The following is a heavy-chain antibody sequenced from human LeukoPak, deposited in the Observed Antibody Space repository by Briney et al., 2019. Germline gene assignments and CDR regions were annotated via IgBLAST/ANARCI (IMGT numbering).Heavy chain of an antibody. Sequence: GGSLRLSCAASGFTFSSYAMHWVRQAPGKGLEYVSVISSNGGTTHYANSVKDRFTISRDNSKNTLYLQMGSLRAEDMAVYYCARGGSTGPLDSWGQGTLVTVSS. D-gene: IGHD1-14*01. V-gene: IGHV3-64*01. CDR2: ISSNGGTT. CDR1: GFTFSSYA. CDR3: ARGGSTGPLDS. J-gene: IGHJ4*02.